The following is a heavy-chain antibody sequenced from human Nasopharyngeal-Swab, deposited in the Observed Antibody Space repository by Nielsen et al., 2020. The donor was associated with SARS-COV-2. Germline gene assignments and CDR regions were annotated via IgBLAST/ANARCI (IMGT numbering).Heavy chain of an antibody. CDR1: GFTFSSYG. D-gene: IGHD2-8*01. CDR3: ARDGPSGYCTNGVCYSYYMDV. V-gene: IGHV3-33*01. Sequence: GGSMRLSCAASGFTFSSYGMHWVRQAPGKGLERVAVIWYEGSNKYYADSVKGRFTISRDNPKNTLYLQMNSLRAEDTAVYYCARDGPSGYCTNGVCYSYYMDVWGKGTTVTVSS. CDR2: IWYEGSNK. J-gene: IGHJ6*03.